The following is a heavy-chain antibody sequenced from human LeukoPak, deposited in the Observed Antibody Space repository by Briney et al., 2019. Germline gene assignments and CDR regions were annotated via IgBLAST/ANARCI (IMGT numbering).Heavy chain of an antibody. V-gene: IGHV1-69*05. CDR3: ASAIVVVTAIPGWFDP. D-gene: IGHD2-21*02. CDR2: IIPIFGSA. J-gene: IGHJ5*02. CDR1: GGTFSSYA. Sequence: VASVKVSCKASGGTFSSYAISWVRQAPGQGLEWMGGIIPIFGSANYAQKYQGRVTITTVESTSTAYMELSSLRSEDAAVYCCASAIVVVTAIPGWFDPWGQGTLVTVSS.